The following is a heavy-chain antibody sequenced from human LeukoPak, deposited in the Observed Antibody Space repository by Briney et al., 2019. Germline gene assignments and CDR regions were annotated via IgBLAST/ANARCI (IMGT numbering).Heavy chain of an antibody. Sequence: GGSLRLSCAASGFISSTSWMHWVRQAPGKGLVWVSRINTDGSITTYADSVKGRFTISRDNAKNTLYLQMNSLRAEDTAVYYCARDRGYTFDYWGQGTLVTVSS. CDR1: GFISSTSW. D-gene: IGHD3-22*01. V-gene: IGHV3-74*01. J-gene: IGHJ4*02. CDR2: INTDGSIT. CDR3: ARDRGYTFDY.